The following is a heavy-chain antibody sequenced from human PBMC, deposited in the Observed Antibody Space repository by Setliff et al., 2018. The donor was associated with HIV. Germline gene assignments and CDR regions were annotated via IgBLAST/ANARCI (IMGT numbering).Heavy chain of an antibody. J-gene: IGHJ4*02. Sequence: GGSLRLSCAASGFTFSSYWMSWVRQAPGKGLEWVANIKQDGSEKFYMDSVKGRFTISRDNAKNSLHLQMNSLRAEDAALYYCAKATSSSSRAYYFDYWGQGTLVTVSS. CDR2: IKQDGSEK. D-gene: IGHD6-6*01. CDR1: GFTFSSYW. CDR3: AKATSSSSRAYYFDY. V-gene: IGHV3-7*03.